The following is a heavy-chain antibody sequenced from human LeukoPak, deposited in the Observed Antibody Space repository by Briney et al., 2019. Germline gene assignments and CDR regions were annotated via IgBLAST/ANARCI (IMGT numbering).Heavy chain of an antibody. Sequence: PGGSLRLSCAVSGFTFSNYWVTWVRQTPGKGLEFVANINRDGSVKNYVDSVKGRFTISRDNAKNALYLQMSSLRVDDTAIYDCARDPGYSSFDYWGQGTLVTVSS. CDR3: ARDPGYSSFDY. CDR1: GFTFSNYW. V-gene: IGHV3-7*01. J-gene: IGHJ4*02. D-gene: IGHD5-12*01. CDR2: INRDGSVK.